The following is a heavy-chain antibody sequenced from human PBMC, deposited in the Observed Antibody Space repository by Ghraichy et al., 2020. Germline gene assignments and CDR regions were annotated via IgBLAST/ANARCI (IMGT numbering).Heavy chain of an antibody. J-gene: IGHJ6*02. V-gene: IGHV3-30*18. CDR3: AKSYTGGIYYYYGMDV. Sequence: GSLNISCAASGFTFSSYGMHWVRQTPGKGLEWVAVISYDGSNKYYADFVKGRFTISRDNSKNTLYLQMNSLRAEDTAVYYCAKSYTGGIYYYYGMDVWGQGTTVTVSS. CDR1: GFTFSSYG. CDR2: ISYDGSNK. D-gene: IGHD7-27*01.